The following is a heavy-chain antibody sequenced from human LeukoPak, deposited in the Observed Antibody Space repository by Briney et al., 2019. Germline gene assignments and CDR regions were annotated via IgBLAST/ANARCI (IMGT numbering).Heavy chain of an antibody. CDR3: ARDSSGFPE. CDR2: INWNGGST. V-gene: IGHV3-20*04. J-gene: IGHJ4*02. Sequence: GGSLRLSCAASGFTFSSYAMSWVRQAPGEGLEWVSGINWNGGSTFYADSVKGRFTISRDNAKNSVYLQMNSLRAEDTALYYCARDSSGFPEWGQGTLVIVSS. CDR1: GFTFSSYA. D-gene: IGHD3-22*01.